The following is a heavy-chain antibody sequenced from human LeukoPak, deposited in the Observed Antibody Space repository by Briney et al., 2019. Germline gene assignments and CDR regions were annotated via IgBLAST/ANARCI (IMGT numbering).Heavy chain of an antibody. V-gene: IGHV3-13*01. CDR3: VRVGAASDTSGKGQLPAHFDY. J-gene: IGHJ4*02. CDR2: IFGSGDT. Sequence: GGSLRLSCAGNGFAFSGYDMHWVRQVTGKGLEWVSTIFGSGDTFYADSVKGRFTISRDNAENSLYLQMDSLRAEDTALYYCVRVGAASDTSGKGQLPAHFDYWGQGTLVAVSS. CDR1: GFAFSGYD. D-gene: IGHD1-26*01.